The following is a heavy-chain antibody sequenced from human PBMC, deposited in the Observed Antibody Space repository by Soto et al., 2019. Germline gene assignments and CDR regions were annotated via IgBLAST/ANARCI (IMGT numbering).Heavy chain of an antibody. CDR3: VRSLPGTTSFDY. Sequence: EVQLVESRGNLVQPGGSLRLSCAGSGFTFSDYYIDWVRHAPGKGLEWVGRSKDKGNSYSTDYGASVRGRFTVSRDGSKNSLYLQMNSLETGETALYYCVRSLPGTTSFDYWGRGTLVTVSS. J-gene: IGHJ4*02. D-gene: IGHD1-7*01. V-gene: IGHV3-72*01. CDR2: SKDKGNSYST. CDR1: GFTFSDYY.